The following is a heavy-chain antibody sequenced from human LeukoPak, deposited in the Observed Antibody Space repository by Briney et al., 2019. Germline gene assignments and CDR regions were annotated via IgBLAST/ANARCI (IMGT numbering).Heavy chain of an antibody. D-gene: IGHD6-13*01. V-gene: IGHV1-46*01. CDR2: INPNGGST. CDR3: ARTFSIAVAGRNDY. J-gene: IGHJ4*02. CDR1: GYSFTNYY. Sequence: GASVKVSCKAVGYSFTNYYMHWVRQARGQGLEWMGLINPNGGSTSYAEKFQGRVTMTRDMSTSTVYMELNSLRSDDTAVYYCARTFSIAVAGRNDYWGQGTLVTVSS.